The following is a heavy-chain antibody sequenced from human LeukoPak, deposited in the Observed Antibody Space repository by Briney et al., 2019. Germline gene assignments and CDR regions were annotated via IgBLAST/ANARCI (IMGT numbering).Heavy chain of an antibody. D-gene: IGHD3-16*01. CDR2: IGTVGDT. V-gene: IGHV3-13*01. J-gene: IGHJ4*02. Sequence: GGSLRLSCAASGFTFSSSDIHWVRHGLEKSLEWVSSIGTVGDTYYGSSVKGRFTISRENAKNSVYLQMNRLRAGDTAVYYCARGGRNTYGYYFDFWGQGTLVSVSS. CDR1: GFTFSSSD. CDR3: ARGGRNTYGYYFDF.